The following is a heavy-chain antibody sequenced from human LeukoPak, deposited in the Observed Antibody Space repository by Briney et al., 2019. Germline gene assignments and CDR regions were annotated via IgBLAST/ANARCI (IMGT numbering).Heavy chain of an antibody. CDR1: GFTFSSYG. Sequence: PGRSLRLSCAASGFTFSSYGIHWVRQAPGKGLEWVAVISYDGNNEYYADSVKGRFTISRDNSKSTVYLQMNSLRVEDTAVYYCAKDGAGSLAGTQFDYWGQGTLVTVSS. D-gene: IGHD6-19*01. J-gene: IGHJ4*02. V-gene: IGHV3-30*18. CDR3: AKDGAGSLAGTQFDY. CDR2: ISYDGNNE.